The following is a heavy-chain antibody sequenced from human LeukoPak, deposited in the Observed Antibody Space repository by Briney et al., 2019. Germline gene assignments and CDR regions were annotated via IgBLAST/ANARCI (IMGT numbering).Heavy chain of an antibody. D-gene: IGHD3-3*01. Sequence: KPSETLSLTCAVYGGSFRGDYWSWIRQPPGKGLEWLGENNHSGSTNYNPSLKSRVTISVETSKNQFSLKLSSVTAADTAVYYCTRGPRITIFGVVIRTRGPARVGYFDYRGQGTLVTVSS. CDR3: TRGPRITIFGVVIRTRGPARVGYFDY. CDR2: NNHSGST. V-gene: IGHV4-34*01. CDR1: GGSFRGDY. J-gene: IGHJ4*02.